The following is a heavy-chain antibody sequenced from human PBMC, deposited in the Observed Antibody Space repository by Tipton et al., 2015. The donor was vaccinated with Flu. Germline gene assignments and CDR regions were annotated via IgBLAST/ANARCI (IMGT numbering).Heavy chain of an antibody. Sequence: QLVQSGAEVKKPGASVKVSCKASGYTFTSYGISWVRQAPGQGLEWMGWISAYNGNTNYAQKLQGRVTMTTDTSTSTAYMELRSLRSDDTAVYYCARVGGYCSGGSCYKTEYYYYGMDVWGQGTTVTVSS. CDR1: GYTFTSYG. J-gene: IGHJ6*02. CDR3: ARVGGYCSGGSCYKTEYYYYGMDV. D-gene: IGHD2-15*01. CDR2: ISAYNGNT. V-gene: IGHV1-18*01.